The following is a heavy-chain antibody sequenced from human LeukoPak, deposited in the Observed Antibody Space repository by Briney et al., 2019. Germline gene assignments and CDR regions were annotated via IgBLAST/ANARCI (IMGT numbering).Heavy chain of an antibody. Sequence: GGSLRLSCAASGFTFSRYGMHWVRQGPGKGLEWVAFIRYDGSNKYYADSVKGRFTISRDNSKNTLYLQMNSLRAEDTAVYYCAKPAYSSGWRPNYNWFDPWGQGTLVTVSS. CDR1: GFTFSRYG. V-gene: IGHV3-30*02. D-gene: IGHD6-19*01. CDR3: AKPAYSSGWRPNYNWFDP. CDR2: IRYDGSNK. J-gene: IGHJ5*02.